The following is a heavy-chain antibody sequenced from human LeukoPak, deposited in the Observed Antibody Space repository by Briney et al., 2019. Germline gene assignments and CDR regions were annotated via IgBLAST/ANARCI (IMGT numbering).Heavy chain of an antibody. CDR2: ISGNGGAT. CDR1: GFTFSSYA. V-gene: IGHV3-23*01. J-gene: IGHJ4*02. D-gene: IGHD6-13*01. Sequence: GGSLRLSCAASGFTFSSYAMSWVRQAPGMGLEWVSTISGNGGATYYADSVKGRFTISRDNSKNTLYLQMNSLRAEDTAVYYCAKAGYLKTPDSLRYYFDYWGQGTLVTVSS. CDR3: AKAGYLKTPDSLRYYFDY.